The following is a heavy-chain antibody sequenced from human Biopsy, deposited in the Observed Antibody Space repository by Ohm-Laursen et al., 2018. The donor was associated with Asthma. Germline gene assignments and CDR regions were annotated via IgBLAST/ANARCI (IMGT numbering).Heavy chain of an antibody. CDR1: GGSISSGGYS. V-gene: IGHV4-30-2*01. D-gene: IGHD5-24*01. J-gene: IGHJ4*02. CDR3: ARVKDGYNFDY. Sequence: TLSLTWAVSGGSISSGGYSWSWIRQPPGKGLEWIGYIYHSGSTYYNPSLKSRVIISVDRSKNQFSLKLSSVTAADTAVYYCARVKDGYNFDYWGQGTLVTVSS. CDR2: IYHSGST.